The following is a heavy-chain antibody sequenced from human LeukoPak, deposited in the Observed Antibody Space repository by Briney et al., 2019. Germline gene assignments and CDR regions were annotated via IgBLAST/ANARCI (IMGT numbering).Heavy chain of an antibody. V-gene: IGHV3-21*01. CDR2: ISSSSSYI. J-gene: IGHJ4*02. D-gene: IGHD1-26*01. Sequence: GESLRLSCAASGFTFSSYSMNWVRQAPGKGLEWVSSISSSSSYIYYADSVKGRFTISRDNAKNSLYLQMNSLRAEDTVVYYCARDWGELFGSDYWGQGTLVTVSS. CDR3: ARDWGELFGSDY. CDR1: GFTFSSYS.